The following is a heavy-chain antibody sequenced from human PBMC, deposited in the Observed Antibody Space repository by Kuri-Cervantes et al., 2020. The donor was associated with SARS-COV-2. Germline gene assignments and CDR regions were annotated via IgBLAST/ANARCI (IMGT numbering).Heavy chain of an antibody. CDR2: IYYSGST. CDR3: ARDRWELHDY. Sequence: SETLSLTCTVSGGSISSYYWSWIRQLPGKGLEWIGYIYYSGSTNYNPSLKSRVTISVDTSKNQFSLKLSSVTAADTAVYYCARDRWELHDYWGQGTLVTVSS. CDR1: GGSISSYY. J-gene: IGHJ4*02. V-gene: IGHV4-59*01. D-gene: IGHD1-26*01.